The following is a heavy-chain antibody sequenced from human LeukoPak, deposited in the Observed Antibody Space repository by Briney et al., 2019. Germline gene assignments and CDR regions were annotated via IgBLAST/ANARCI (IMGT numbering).Heavy chain of an antibody. CDR1: GYTFTGYY. CDR2: INPNSGGT. Sequence: ASVNVSCKASGYTFTGYYMHWVRQAPGQGLEWMGWINPNSGGTNYAQKFQGMVTMTRDTSISTAYMELSRLRSDDTAVYYCARDSDKWGSGPVQDAFDIWAQETMVTVSS. V-gene: IGHV1-2*02. D-gene: IGHD6-19*01. J-gene: IGHJ3*02. CDR3: ARDSDKWGSGPVQDAFDI.